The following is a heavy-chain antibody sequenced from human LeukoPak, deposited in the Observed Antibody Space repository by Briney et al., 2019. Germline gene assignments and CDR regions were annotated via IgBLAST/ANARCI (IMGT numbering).Heavy chain of an antibody. CDR2: ISSSSSYI. CDR3: ARWFDCSGGSCYVENN. Sequence: GGSLRLSCAASGFTFSSYSMNWVRQAPGKGLEWVSSISSSSSYIYYADSVKGRFTISRDNAKSSLYLQMNSLRAEDTAMYYCARWFDCSGGSCYVENNWGQGTLVTVSS. J-gene: IGHJ4*02. D-gene: IGHD2-15*01. CDR1: GFTFSSYS. V-gene: IGHV3-21*01.